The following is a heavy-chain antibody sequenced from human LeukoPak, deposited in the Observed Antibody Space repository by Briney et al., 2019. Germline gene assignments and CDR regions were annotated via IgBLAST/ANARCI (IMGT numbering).Heavy chain of an antibody. CDR3: ARAYCSSTSCYPHFDY. Sequence: SETLSLTCTVSSGSISNYYWSWIRQPPGQGLEWIGYIYSSGSTNYNPSLKSRVTISVDTSKNQFSLKLSSVTAADTAVYYCARAYCSSTSCYPHFDYWGQGTLVTVSS. J-gene: IGHJ4*02. CDR2: IYSSGST. V-gene: IGHV4-59*01. CDR1: SGSISNYY. D-gene: IGHD2-2*01.